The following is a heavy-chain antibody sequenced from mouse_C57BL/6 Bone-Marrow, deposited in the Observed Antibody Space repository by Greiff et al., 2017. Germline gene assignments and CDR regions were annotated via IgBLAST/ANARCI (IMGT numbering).Heavy chain of an antibody. Sequence: LQESGAELARPGASVKLSCKASGYTFTSYGISWVKQRTGQGLEWIGEIYPRSGNTYYNEKFKGKATLTADKSSSTAYMELRSLTSEDSAVYFCARYYYGSRPSDYWGQGTTLTVSS. V-gene: IGHV1-81*01. CDR1: GYTFTSYG. D-gene: IGHD1-1*01. CDR2: IYPRSGNT. J-gene: IGHJ2*01. CDR3: ARYYYGSRPSDY.